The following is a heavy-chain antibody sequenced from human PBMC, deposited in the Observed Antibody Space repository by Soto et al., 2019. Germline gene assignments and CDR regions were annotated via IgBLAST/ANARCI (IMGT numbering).Heavy chain of an antibody. Sequence: GGSLRLSCAASGFTFSSYGMHWVRQAPGKGLEWVAVISYDGSNKYYADSVKGRFTISRDNSKNTLYLQMNSLRAEDTAVYYCAKEVYDFWSGLLKPFYYYYGMDVWGQGTTVTVSS. J-gene: IGHJ6*02. CDR2: ISYDGSNK. D-gene: IGHD3-3*01. CDR3: AKEVYDFWSGLLKPFYYYYGMDV. V-gene: IGHV3-30*18. CDR1: GFTFSSYG.